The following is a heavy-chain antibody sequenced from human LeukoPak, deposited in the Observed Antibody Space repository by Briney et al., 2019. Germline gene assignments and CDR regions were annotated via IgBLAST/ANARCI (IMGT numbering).Heavy chain of an antibody. V-gene: IGHV4-34*01. CDR1: GGSISSYY. CDR2: INHSGST. J-gene: IGHJ4*02. CDR3: ARHAFFGSGSYSPLDY. Sequence: SETLSLTCTVSGGSISSYYWSWIRQPPGKGLEWIGEINHSGSTNYNPSLKSRVTISVDTSKNQFSLKLSSVTAADTAVYYCARHAFFGSGSYSPLDYWGQGTLVAVSS. D-gene: IGHD3-10*01.